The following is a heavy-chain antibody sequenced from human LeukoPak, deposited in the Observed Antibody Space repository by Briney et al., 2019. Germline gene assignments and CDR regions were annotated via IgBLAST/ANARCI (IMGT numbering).Heavy chain of an antibody. CDR3: ATGYCSGGSCFLGYFQH. J-gene: IGHJ1*01. V-gene: IGHV1-69*06. D-gene: IGHD2-15*01. CDR2: IIPIFGTA. Sequence: GASVKVSCKASGGTFSSYAISWVRQAPGQGPEWMGGIIPIFGTANYAQKFQGRVTITADKSTSTAYMELSSLRSEDTAVYYCATGYCSGGSCFLGYFQHWGQGTLVTVSS. CDR1: GGTFSSYA.